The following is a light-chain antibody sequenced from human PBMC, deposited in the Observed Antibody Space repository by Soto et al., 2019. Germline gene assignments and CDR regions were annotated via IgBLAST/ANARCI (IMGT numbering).Light chain of an antibody. CDR2: GAS. CDR3: QQYGSSPIT. V-gene: IGKV3-20*01. Sequence: EIVMTQSPATLSGSPGERATLSCRASQSVSSNLAWYQQKPGQAPRLLIYGASTRATGIPDRFSGSGSGTDFTLTISGLEPEDFAVYYCQQYGSSPITFGQGTRLEIK. CDR1: QSVSSN. J-gene: IGKJ5*01.